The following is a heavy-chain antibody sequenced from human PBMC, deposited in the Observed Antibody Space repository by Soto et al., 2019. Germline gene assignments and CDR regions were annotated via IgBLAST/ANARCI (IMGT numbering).Heavy chain of an antibody. Sequence: QVQLVQSGAEVKKPGSSVKVSCKASGGTFSSYTISWVRQAPGQGLEWMGRIIPILGIANYAQKFQGRVTITADKSTSTAYMELSSLRSEDTAVYYCARDPVPAAQQPYARDYYYYYMDVWGKGTTVTVSS. V-gene: IGHV1-69*08. D-gene: IGHD2-2*01. CDR2: IIPILGIA. J-gene: IGHJ6*03. CDR1: GGTFSSYT. CDR3: ARDPVPAAQQPYARDYYYYYMDV.